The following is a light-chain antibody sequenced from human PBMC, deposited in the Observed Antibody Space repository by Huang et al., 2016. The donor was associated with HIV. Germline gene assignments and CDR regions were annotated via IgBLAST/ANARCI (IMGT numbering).Light chain of an antibody. V-gene: IGKV3-15*01. CDR2: DAS. Sequence: EVVMTQSPGTLSVSPGDRATLSCRASQSVRSNLAWYQQKPGQAPRLLIYDASTSATGVPARFSGSGSGTQFTLSISSLQSEDFAVYYCQQYDNWPPFTFGPGTKVDIK. J-gene: IGKJ3*01. CDR1: QSVRSN. CDR3: QQYDNWPPFT.